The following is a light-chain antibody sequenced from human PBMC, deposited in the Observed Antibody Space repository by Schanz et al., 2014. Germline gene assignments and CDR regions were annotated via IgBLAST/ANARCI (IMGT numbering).Light chain of an antibody. CDR2: DVT. Sequence: QSALTQPASVSGAPGQSITISCTGTSSDVGAYNYVSWYQQHPGKAPKLMIYDVTYRPSGVSNRFSGSKSGNTASLTISGLLAEDEADYYCSSYAGNNKLLFGGGTKLTVL. CDR1: SSDVGAYNY. J-gene: IGLJ2*01. V-gene: IGLV2-14*03. CDR3: SSYAGNNKLL.